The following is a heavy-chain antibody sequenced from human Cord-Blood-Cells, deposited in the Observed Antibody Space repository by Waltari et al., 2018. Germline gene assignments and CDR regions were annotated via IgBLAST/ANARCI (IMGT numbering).Heavy chain of an antibody. J-gene: IGHJ4*02. Sequence: SWVRQPPGKGLEWIGEIYHSGSTNYNPSLKSRVTISVDKSKNQFSLKLSSVTAADTAVYYCARTSYSSSSGLDYWGQGTLVTVSS. CDR3: ARTSYSSSSGLDY. D-gene: IGHD6-6*01. CDR2: IYHSGST. V-gene: IGHV4-4*02.